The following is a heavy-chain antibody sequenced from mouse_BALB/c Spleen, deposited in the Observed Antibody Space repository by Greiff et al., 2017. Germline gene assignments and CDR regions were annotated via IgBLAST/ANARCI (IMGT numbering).Heavy chain of an antibody. CDR3: TRSDGYYGYYAMDY. J-gene: IGHJ4*01. CDR1: GYTFTSYY. V-gene: IGHV1S81*02. CDR2: INPSNGGT. D-gene: IGHD2-3*01. Sequence: QVQLQQSGAELVKPGASVKLSCKASGYTFTSYYMYWVKQRPGQGLEWIGEINPSNGGTNFNEKFKSKATLTVDKSSSTAYMQLSSLTSEDSAVYYCTRSDGYYGYYAMDYWGQGTSVTVSS.